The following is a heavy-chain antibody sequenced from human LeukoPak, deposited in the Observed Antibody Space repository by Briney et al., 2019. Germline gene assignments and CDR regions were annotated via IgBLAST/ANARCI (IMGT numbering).Heavy chain of an antibody. J-gene: IGHJ4*02. CDR2: ISLDGNHI. V-gene: IGHV3-30-3*01. CDR3: ARGEGIGNLDY. Sequence: GGSLRLSCAASGFPFSSFAMHWVRQAPDKGLEWVAMISLDGNHIYYRDSVKGRFTISRDNSKNTMSQQMNSLRPADTALYFCARGEGIGNLDYWGQGSLVTVSS. D-gene: IGHD1-14*01. CDR1: GFPFSSFA.